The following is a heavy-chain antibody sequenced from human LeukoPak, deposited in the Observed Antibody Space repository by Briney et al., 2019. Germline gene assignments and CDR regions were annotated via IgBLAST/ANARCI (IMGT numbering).Heavy chain of an antibody. CDR3: MREVGSINWYAY. CDR1: GYTFSDYY. J-gene: IGHJ5*01. Sequence: ASVKVSCKASGYTFSDYYMHWVRQAPGQGLDWIGWINPNSGGTKYAQKIQGRVTMTRDTSISTAYIEVSRLRSDDTAVYYCMREVGSINWYAYWGQGTLVTVSS. V-gene: IGHV1-2*02. CDR2: INPNSGGT. D-gene: IGHD6-13*01.